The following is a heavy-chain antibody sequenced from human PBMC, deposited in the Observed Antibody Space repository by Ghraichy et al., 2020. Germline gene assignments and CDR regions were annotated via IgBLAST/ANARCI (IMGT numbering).Heavy chain of an antibody. V-gene: IGHV3-53*01. Sequence: GGSLRLSCAASGFTVSTNYMNWVRQAPGKGLEWVSLIYSDGRTFYTDSVKGRFTIFRDNSKNTLYLQMNSLRAEDTAVYYCARPYYELWSGYFYYWGQGILVTVSS. D-gene: IGHD3-3*01. CDR1: GFTVSTNY. CDR3: ARPYYELWSGYFYY. CDR2: IYSDGRT. J-gene: IGHJ4*02.